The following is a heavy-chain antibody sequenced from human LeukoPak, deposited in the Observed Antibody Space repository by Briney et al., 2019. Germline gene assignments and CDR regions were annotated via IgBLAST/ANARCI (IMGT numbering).Heavy chain of an antibody. CDR2: IDFNGNA. V-gene: IGHV4-39*01. J-gene: IGHJ5*01. CDR1: GDSISGSSNY. Sequence: SETLSLTCSVSGDSISGSSNYWGWLRQPPGKGLEWIASIDFNGNAEYNPSLKSRVTIFVDTSTNQFSLKMTSVTSTDTALYHCARLVSGRSPPPARWAWFDSWGQGILVTVSS. D-gene: IGHD3-16*01. CDR3: ARLVSGRSPPPARWAWFDS.